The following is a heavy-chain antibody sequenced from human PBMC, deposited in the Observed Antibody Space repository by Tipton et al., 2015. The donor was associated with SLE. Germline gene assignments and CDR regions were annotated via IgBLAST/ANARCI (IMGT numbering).Heavy chain of an antibody. CDR3: ARRRITLFGVVDRGGYFDY. D-gene: IGHD3-3*01. V-gene: IGHV4-39*07. CDR1: GGSISSSSYY. CDR2: IYYSGST. J-gene: IGHJ4*02. Sequence: GLVKPSDTLSLTCTVSGGSISSSSYYWGWIRQPPGKGLEWIGSIYYSGSTYYNPSLKSRVTISVDTSKNQFSLKPSSVTAADTAVYYCARRRITLFGVVDRGGYFDYWGQGTLVTVSS.